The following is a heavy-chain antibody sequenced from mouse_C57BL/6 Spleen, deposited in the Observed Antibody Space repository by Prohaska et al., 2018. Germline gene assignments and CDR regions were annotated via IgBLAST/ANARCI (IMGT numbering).Heavy chain of an antibody. Sequence: QIQLLQSGPELKKPGETVKISCKASGYTFTTAGMQWMQKLPGKGIKWIGWIKTHSGEPKYEEDFKGRFAFSLETSASTAYLQISNLKKEYTATYFCARYKTPYYFDYWGQGTTLTVSS. V-gene: IGHV9-4*01. CDR1: GYTFTTAG. CDR3: ARYKTPYYFDY. D-gene: IGHD1-3*01. J-gene: IGHJ2*01. CDR2: IKTHSGEP.